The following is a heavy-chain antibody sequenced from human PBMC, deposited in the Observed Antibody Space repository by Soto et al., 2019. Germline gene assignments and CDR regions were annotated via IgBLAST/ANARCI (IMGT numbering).Heavy chain of an antibody. CDR3: ARDKINGGFDY. V-gene: IGHV4-34*01. D-gene: IGHD2-8*01. Sequence: SETLSLTCAVYGGSFSGYYWTWIRQPPGTGLEWIGEINHSGSSNYNPSLKSRVTISVDTSKNQFSLKLTSMTAADTDVYYCARDKINGGFDYWGQGTVVTVSS. J-gene: IGHJ4*02. CDR2: INHSGSS. CDR1: GGSFSGYY.